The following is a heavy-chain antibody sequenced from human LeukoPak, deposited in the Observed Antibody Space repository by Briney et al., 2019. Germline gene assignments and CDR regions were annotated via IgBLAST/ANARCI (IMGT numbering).Heavy chain of an antibody. V-gene: IGHV1-2*02. J-gene: IGHJ5*02. CDR3: ARGYSGYDIYWFDP. D-gene: IGHD5-12*01. Sequence: ASVKVSCKTSGYTFSGYHMHWVRQTPGQGLEWMGWINPDTGGTNYAQKFKGRVTMTRDTSISTAYMELSRLRSDDTAVLYYCARGYSGYDIYWFDPWGQGTLVTVSS. CDR2: INPDTGGT. CDR1: GYTFSGYH.